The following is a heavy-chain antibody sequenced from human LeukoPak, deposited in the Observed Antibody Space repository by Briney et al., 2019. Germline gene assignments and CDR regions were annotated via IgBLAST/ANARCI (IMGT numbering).Heavy chain of an antibody. Sequence: PGGSLRLSCVVSGFSFSVYTMSWVRQAPGKGLEWISAVSASGDKTYYADSVKGRFTVSRDNSKDTLYLHMNSLRAEDTALYYCARDIHDSSGYYYDYWGQGTLVTVSS. D-gene: IGHD3-22*01. CDR3: ARDIHDSSGYYYDY. CDR1: GFSFSVYT. V-gene: IGHV3-23*01. CDR2: VSASGDKT. J-gene: IGHJ4*02.